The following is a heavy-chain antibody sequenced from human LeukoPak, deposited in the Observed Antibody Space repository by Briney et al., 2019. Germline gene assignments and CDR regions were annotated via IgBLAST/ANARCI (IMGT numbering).Heavy chain of an antibody. Sequence: GASVKVSCRVSGYTLTELSMHWVRQAPGQGLEWMGWINPNSGGTNYAQKFQGRVTMTRDTSISTAYMELSRLRSDDTAVYYCARDRSGGSTSIDYWGQGTLVTVSS. V-gene: IGHV1-2*02. J-gene: IGHJ4*02. CDR1: GYTLTELS. D-gene: IGHD2-15*01. CDR2: INPNSGGT. CDR3: ARDRSGGSTSIDY.